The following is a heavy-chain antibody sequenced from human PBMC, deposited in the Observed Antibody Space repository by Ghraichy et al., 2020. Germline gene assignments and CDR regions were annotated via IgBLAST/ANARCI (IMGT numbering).Heavy chain of an antibody. J-gene: IGHJ6*02. V-gene: IGHV3-48*02. Sequence: GGSLRLSCVGSGFRLSDYNMNWVRHSPGKGLEWVAYISISSRSIFYADSVKGRFTISRDNAQNSLSLQMNSLRDEDTAVYYCERASRVVRFYYYDGMDVWGQGTTVTVSS. CDR1: GFRLSDYN. D-gene: IGHD4-23*01. CDR3: ERASRVVRFYYYDGMDV. CDR2: ISISSRSI.